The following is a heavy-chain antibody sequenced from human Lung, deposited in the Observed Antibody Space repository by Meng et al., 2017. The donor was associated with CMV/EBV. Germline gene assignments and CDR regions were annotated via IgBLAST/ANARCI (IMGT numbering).Heavy chain of an antibody. CDR2: ISGSGGTT. D-gene: IGHD6-19*01. CDR3: AKELHSGWSYYLDY. Sequence: GESXKISCAASGFTFRTYAMSWVRQVPGKGLEWVSSISGSGGTTHYVDSVMGRFTISKDTSRDTLYLKMNSLRADDQAVYYCAKELHSGWSYYLDYWGQGAXVTVSS. CDR1: GFTFRTYA. J-gene: IGHJ4*02. V-gene: IGHV3-23*01.